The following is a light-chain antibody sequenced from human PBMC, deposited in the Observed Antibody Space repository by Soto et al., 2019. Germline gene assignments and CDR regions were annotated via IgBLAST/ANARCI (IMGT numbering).Light chain of an antibody. CDR3: QQLYTLPFT. J-gene: IGKJ5*01. Sequence: IQITQSPSTLSASVGDRVTITCRASQSLSRWLAWYQQKPGKAPKLLIYDASSLQSGVPSRFSGSGSGTEFTLTISGLLPEDFAAYHCQQLYTLPFTFGQGTRLEIK. V-gene: IGKV1-5*01. CDR2: DAS. CDR1: QSLSRW.